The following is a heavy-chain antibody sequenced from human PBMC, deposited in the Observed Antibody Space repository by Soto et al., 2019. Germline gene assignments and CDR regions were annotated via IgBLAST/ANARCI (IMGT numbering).Heavy chain of an antibody. CDR2: ISGTGDAT. D-gene: IGHD3-16*01. CDR3: AKWGSSKKLDN. CDR1: GFTFNNYA. V-gene: IGHV3-23*01. J-gene: IGHJ4*02. Sequence: EVQLLESGGGLVQPGESLRLSCAVSGFTFNNYAMSWVRQAPGKGLEWVSIISGTGDATYYADSVKGRFTISRDNSKNTLYLQMNSLRAEDTAIYYCAKWGSSKKLDNWGQGTLVTVSS.